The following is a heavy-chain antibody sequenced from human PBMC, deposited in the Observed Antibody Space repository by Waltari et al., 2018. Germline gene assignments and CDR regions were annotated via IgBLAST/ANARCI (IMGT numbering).Heavy chain of an antibody. CDR2: IYYSGST. J-gene: IGHJ4*02. CDR1: GGSISSYY. CDR3: ARDRYFDY. Sequence: QVQLQESGPGLVKPSETLSLTCTVSGGSISSYYWSWIRQPPGKGLEWIGYIYYSGSTNYNPSLKSRVTISVDTSKNQFSLKLSSVTAADTAVYYCARDRYFDYWGQGTLVTVSS. V-gene: IGHV4-59*01.